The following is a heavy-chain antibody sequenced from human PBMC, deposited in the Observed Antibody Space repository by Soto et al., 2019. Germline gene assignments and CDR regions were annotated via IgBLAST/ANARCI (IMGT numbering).Heavy chain of an antibody. V-gene: IGHV4-30-4*01. J-gene: IGHJ4*02. CDR2: IFDSGTT. CDR3: ARGPSGDKVHY. Sequence: QVQLQESGPGLVKPSQTLSLTCTVSGGSITSDYSCWSWIRQPPGEGLEWIGHIFDSGTTYTNPFLRSQVAISQDTSKNHFSRTLSSVTAADTAVYYRARGPSGDKVHYWGQGALVTVSS. CDR1: GGSITSDYSC. D-gene: IGHD7-27*01.